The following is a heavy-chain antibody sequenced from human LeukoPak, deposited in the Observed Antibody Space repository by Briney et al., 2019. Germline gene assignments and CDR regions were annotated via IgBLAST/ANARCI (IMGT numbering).Heavy chain of an antibody. CDR2: ISYDGSNK. CDR3: ARDFAYYYYGMDV. V-gene: IGHV3-30*04. D-gene: IGHD3-3*01. Sequence: GGSLRLSCAASGFTFSGYATHWVRQAPGKGLEWVAVISYDGSNKYYADSVKGRFTISRDNSKNTLYLQMNSLRAEDTAVYYCARDFAYYYYGMDVWGQGTTVTVSS. J-gene: IGHJ6*02. CDR1: GFTFSGYA.